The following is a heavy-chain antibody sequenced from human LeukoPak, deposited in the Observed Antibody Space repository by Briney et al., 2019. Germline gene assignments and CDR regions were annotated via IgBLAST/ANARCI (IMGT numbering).Heavy chain of an antibody. CDR3: ARGPSVGSGWSSDS. Sequence: GGSLRLSCAVSGFTFKNYEMNWVRQTPGKGLEWVSYISSSGSPIYYADSVKGRFIISRDNAKNSLYLQMNSLRAEDTAVYYCARGPSVGSGWSSDSWGQGTLVTVSS. CDR2: ISSSGSPI. J-gene: IGHJ1*01. CDR1: GFTFKNYE. V-gene: IGHV3-48*03. D-gene: IGHD6-19*01.